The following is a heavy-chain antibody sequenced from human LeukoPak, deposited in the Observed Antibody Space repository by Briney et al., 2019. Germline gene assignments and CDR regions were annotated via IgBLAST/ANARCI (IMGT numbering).Heavy chain of an antibody. CDR3: ARPGATMVRGVINTYFDY. J-gene: IGHJ4*02. Sequence: SETLSLTCAVYGGSFSGYYWSWIRQPPGKGLEWIGEINHSGSTNYNPSLKSRVTISVDTSKNQFSLKLSSVTAADTAVYYCARPGATMVRGVINTYFDYWGQGTLVTVSS. CDR2: INHSGST. D-gene: IGHD3-10*01. V-gene: IGHV4-34*01. CDR1: GGSFSGYY.